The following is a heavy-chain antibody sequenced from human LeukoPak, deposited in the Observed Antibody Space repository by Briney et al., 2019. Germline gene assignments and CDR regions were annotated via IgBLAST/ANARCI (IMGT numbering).Heavy chain of an antibody. J-gene: IGHJ4*02. D-gene: IGHD3-10*01. V-gene: IGHV3-7*01. CDR1: GSTFSSYW. Sequence: GGSLRLSCAGSGSTFSSYWMSWVRQAPGNGPEWVANIKKDESEKNYVDSVKGRFTISRDSAKNSLYLQMNSLRAKDTAVYYCARVGSGSSYRPFDYWGQGTLVTVSS. CDR2: IKKDESEK. CDR3: ARVGSGSSYRPFDY.